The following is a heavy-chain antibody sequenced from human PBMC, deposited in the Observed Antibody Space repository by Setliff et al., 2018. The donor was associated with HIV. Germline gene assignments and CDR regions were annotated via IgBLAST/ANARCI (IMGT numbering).Heavy chain of an antibody. Sequence: ASVKVSCKASGDSLSSQYFHWVRQAPGQGPEWMGIIDPSGESINYTQRFQGRVTMTRDTSTSTVYMELSSLTSGDTAMYYCVSPMRVSQAFDIWGQGTMVTVSS. CDR2: IDPSGESI. CDR1: GDSLSSQY. V-gene: IGHV1-46*01. CDR3: VSPMRVSQAFDI. J-gene: IGHJ3*02.